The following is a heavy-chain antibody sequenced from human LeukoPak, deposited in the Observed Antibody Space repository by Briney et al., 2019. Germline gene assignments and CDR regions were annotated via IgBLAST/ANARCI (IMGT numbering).Heavy chain of an antibody. J-gene: IGHJ4*02. CDR2: IYYSGST. Sequence: SETLSLTCTVSGGSISSYYWSWIRQSPGKGLEWIGYIYYSGSTNYNPSLKSRVTTSVDTSKNQFSLKLSTVTAADTAVYYCARRLGGYNYWGQGTLVTVSS. D-gene: IGHD5-12*01. CDR1: GGSISSYY. CDR3: ARRLGGYNY. V-gene: IGHV4-59*08.